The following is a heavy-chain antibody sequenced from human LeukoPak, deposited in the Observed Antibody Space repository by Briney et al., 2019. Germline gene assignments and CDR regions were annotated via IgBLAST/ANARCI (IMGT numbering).Heavy chain of an antibody. J-gene: IGHJ4*02. V-gene: IGHV3-23*01. CDR3: AKATTAIVVDNFFDY. CDR2: ISGNGGAT. CDR1: GFTFTSYA. D-gene: IGHD3-22*01. Sequence: GGSLRLSCAASGFTFTSYAMSWVRQAPGKGLEWVSAISGNGGATYYADSVKGRVTISRDNSKNTLHLQMNSLRAEDTALYYCAKATTAIVVDNFFDYWGQGTLVSVSS.